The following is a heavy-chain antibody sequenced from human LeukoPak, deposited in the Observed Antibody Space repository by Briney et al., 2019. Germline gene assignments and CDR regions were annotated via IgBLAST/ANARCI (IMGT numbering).Heavy chain of an antibody. CDR1: GYTFTSYD. CDR2: MNPNSGNT. CDR3: ARDRGEGGANDAFDI. J-gene: IGHJ3*02. V-gene: IGHV1-8*03. D-gene: IGHD7-27*01. Sequence: ASVKVSCKASGYTFTSYDINWVRQATGQGLEWMGWMNPNSGNTGYAQKFQGRVTITRNTSISTAYMELSSLRSDDTAVYYCARDRGEGGANDAFDIWGQGTMVTVSS.